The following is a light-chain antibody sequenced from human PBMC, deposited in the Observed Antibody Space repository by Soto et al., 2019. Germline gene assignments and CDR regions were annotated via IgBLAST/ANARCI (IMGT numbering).Light chain of an antibody. J-gene: IGKJ4*01. CDR2: AAS. Sequence: EIVLTQSPGTLSLSPGERATLSCRASQSVSSSYFAWYQQKPGPAPRLLIYAASSRASGFPDRFSGSGSGTNFSLLISRLVPDDFAVYYCQYYGNTQGLTFGGGTKVEIK. V-gene: IGKV3-20*01. CDR3: QYYGNTQGLT. CDR1: QSVSSSY.